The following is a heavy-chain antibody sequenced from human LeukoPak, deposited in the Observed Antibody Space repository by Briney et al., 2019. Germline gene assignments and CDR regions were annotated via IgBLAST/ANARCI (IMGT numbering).Heavy chain of an antibody. CDR1: GFTFSHYG. V-gene: IGHV3-30*18. J-gene: IGHJ4*02. CDR3: AKKGGSSGRYDYLDY. D-gene: IGHD6-19*01. Sequence: GGSLRLSCTASGFTFSHYGMHWVRQAPGRGLEWVAVISSDENTKFYADSVKGRFTVYRDNSKKTVWLQMNSLRAEDTAVYYCAKKGGSSGRYDYLDYWGQGTLVTVSS. CDR2: ISSDENTK.